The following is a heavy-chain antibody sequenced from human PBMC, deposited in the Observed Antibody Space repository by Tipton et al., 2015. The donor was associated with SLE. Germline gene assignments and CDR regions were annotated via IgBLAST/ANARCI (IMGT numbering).Heavy chain of an antibody. D-gene: IGHD5-12*01. Sequence: LLLSFLFSFFSITTTPYYWGWIRQPPGKGLEWIGNFYYGGNTYYNPSLKSRVSFSIDTSKHQFSLKLNSVTAADTAVYYCARRHYSGPFDSWGQGTLVTVSS. CDR1: FFSITTTPYY. V-gene: IGHV4-39*07. CDR3: ARRHYSGPFDS. CDR2: FYYGGNT. J-gene: IGHJ4*02.